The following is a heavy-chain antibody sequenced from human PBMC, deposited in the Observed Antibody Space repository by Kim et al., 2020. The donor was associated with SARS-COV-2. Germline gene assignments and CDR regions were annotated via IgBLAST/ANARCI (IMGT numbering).Heavy chain of an antibody. CDR1: GGSISSSSYY. Sequence: ETLSLTCTVSGGSISSSSYYWGWIRQPPGKGLEWIGSIYYSGSTYYNPSLKSRVTISVDTSKNQFSLKLSSVTAADTAVYYCARRDSSDSHFDYWGQG. D-gene: IGHD3-22*01. V-gene: IGHV4-39*01. CDR2: IYYSGST. J-gene: IGHJ4*02. CDR3: ARRDSSDSHFDY.